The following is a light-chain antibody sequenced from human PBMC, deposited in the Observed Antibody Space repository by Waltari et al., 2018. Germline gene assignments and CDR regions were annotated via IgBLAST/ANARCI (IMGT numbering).Light chain of an antibody. CDR3: HQYGRSPFT. CDR2: DAS. Sequence: IVLTQSPGTLSLSPGERATLSCRASQSVSNNYLAWYQQKPGQTPRLLIYDASTRATGIPDKFRGSGSGTDFTLTISRLEPEDFAVYYCHQYGRSPFTFGPGTKVEIK. V-gene: IGKV3-20*01. CDR1: QSVSNNY. J-gene: IGKJ3*01.